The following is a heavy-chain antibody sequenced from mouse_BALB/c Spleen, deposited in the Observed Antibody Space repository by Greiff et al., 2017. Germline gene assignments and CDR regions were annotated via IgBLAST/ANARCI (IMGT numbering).Heavy chain of an antibody. CDR3: NAITTVVGPYAMDY. CDR2: IDPENGDT. J-gene: IGHJ4*01. CDR1: GFNIKDYY. D-gene: IGHD1-1*01. V-gene: IGHV14-4*02. Sequence: VQLQQSGAELVRSGASVKLSCTASGFNIKDYYMHWVKQRPEQGLEWIGWIDPENGDTEYAPKFQGKATMTADTSSNTAYLQLSSLTSEDTAVYYCNAITTVVGPYAMDYWGQGTSVTVSS.